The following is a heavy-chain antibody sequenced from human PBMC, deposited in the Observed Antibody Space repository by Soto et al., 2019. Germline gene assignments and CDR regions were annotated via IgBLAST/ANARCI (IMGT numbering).Heavy chain of an antibody. CDR2: ISAYNGNT. V-gene: IGHV1-18*01. CDR3: ATVTVDIAVVLAATSDYYYYYYIDV. J-gene: IGHJ6*03. Sequence: HVQLVQSGAEVKKPGASVKVSCKASGYTFTSYGISWVRQAPVQCREWMGWISAYNGNTNYAQKPHGRVTMTIYTSSSRAYRGPRSLRSSGTAMDYCATVTVDIAVVLAATSDYYYYYYIDVWFKGTTVTVS. D-gene: IGHD2-15*01. CDR1: GYTFTSYG.